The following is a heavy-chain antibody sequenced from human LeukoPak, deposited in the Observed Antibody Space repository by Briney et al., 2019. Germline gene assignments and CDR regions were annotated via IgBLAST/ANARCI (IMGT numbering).Heavy chain of an antibody. CDR2: ISSSSSYI. CDR3: AREGVPDAFDI. V-gene: IGHV3-21*01. D-gene: IGHD2-8*01. J-gene: IGHJ3*02. Sequence: GGSLRLSCAASGFTFSSYGMNWVRQAPGKGLEWVSSISSSSSYIYYADSVKGRFTISRDNAKNSLYLQMNSLRAEDTAVYYCAREGVPDAFDIWGQGTMVTVSS. CDR1: GFTFSSYG.